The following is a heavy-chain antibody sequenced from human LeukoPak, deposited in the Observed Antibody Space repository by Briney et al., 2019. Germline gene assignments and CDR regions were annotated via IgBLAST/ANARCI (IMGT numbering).Heavy chain of an antibody. J-gene: IGHJ4*02. CDR1: GYTFTSYG. V-gene: IGHV1-18*01. D-gene: IGHD1-1*01. Sequence: ASVKVSCKASGYTFTSYGISWVRQAPGQGLEWMGWISAYDGNTNYAQKLQGRVTMTTDTSTSTAYMELRSLRSDDTAVYYCARAPGLEPVTRVDYWGQGTLVTVSS. CDR2: ISAYDGNT. CDR3: ARAPGLEPVTRVDY.